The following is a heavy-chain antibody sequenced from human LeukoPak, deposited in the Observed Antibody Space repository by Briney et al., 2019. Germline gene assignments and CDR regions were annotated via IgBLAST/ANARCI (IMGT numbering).Heavy chain of an antibody. D-gene: IGHD4-11*01. J-gene: IGHJ6*02. CDR1: GYSFTSYW. CDR3: ARHGDDSPHDYSNYGHLYYYYGMDV. CDR2: IDPSDSYT. V-gene: IGHV5-10-1*01. Sequence: HGESLKISCKGSGYSFTSYWISWVRQMPGKGLEWMGRIDPSDSYTNYSPSFQGHVTISADKSISTAYLQWSSLKASDTAMYYCARHGDDSPHDYSNYGHLYYYYGMDVWGQGTTVTVSS.